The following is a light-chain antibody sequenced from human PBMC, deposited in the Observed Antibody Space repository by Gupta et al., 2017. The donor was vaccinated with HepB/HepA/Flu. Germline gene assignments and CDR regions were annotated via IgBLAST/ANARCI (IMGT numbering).Light chain of an antibody. CDR3: ATWDDSLSGYV. V-gene: IGLV1-47*01. CDR1: SSNIGSNY. Sequence: QSVLTQPPSASGTPGQRVTISCSGRSSNIGSNYVYWYHQFPGTAPKLLIYRNNQRPSGVPDRFSGSKSGTAASLAISGLRSDDEADYYCATWDDSLSGYVFGNGTNVTVL. CDR2: RNN. J-gene: IGLJ1*01.